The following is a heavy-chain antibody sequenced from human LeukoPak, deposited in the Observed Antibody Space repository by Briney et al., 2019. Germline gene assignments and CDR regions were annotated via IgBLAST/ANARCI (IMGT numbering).Heavy chain of an antibody. D-gene: IGHD6-19*01. CDR3: ARGSGWLLDS. CDR2: ISSSSSYI. Sequence: GGSLRLSCAASGFTFSSYSMNWVRQAPGKGLEWVSSISSSSSYIYYADSVKGRFTISRDNARNSVYLQMNSLRVEDTAVYYCARGSGWLLDSWGHGTLVTVSS. J-gene: IGHJ5*01. CDR1: GFTFSSYS. V-gene: IGHV3-21*01.